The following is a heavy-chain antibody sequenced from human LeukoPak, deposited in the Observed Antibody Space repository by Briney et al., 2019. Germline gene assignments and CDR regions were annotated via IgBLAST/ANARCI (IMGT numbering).Heavy chain of an antibody. CDR3: ARSSGTGAFSY. Sequence: SETLSLTCTVSGDSISRSTYYWAWIRQPPGKGLEWIGSVYYGRSPYFNPSLESRATISVDTSKNHFSLKMSSVTAADTAVYYCARSSGTGAFSYWGQGTLVTVSS. CDR2: VYYGRSP. D-gene: IGHD6-25*01. CDR1: GDSISRSTYY. V-gene: IGHV4-39*02. J-gene: IGHJ4*02.